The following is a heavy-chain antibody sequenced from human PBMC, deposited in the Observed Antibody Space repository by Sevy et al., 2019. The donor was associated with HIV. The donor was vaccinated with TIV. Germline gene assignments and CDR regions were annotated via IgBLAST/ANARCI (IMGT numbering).Heavy chain of an antibody. CDR3: ARYGYYYDSSAPFDY. CDR2: INHSGST. Sequence: SETLSLTCAVYGGSFSGYYWSWIRQPPGKGLEWIGEINHSGSTNYNPSLKSRVTISVDTSKNQFSLKLSSVTAADTAVYYCARYGYYYDSSAPFDYWGQGTLVTVSS. J-gene: IGHJ4*02. CDR1: GGSFSGYY. D-gene: IGHD3-22*01. V-gene: IGHV4-34*01.